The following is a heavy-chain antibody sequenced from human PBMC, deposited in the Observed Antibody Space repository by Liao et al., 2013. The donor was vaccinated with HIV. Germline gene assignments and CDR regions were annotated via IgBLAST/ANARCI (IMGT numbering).Heavy chain of an antibody. CDR3: AKVRQWLASGGEALDV. CDR1: GESFSDHT. V-gene: IGHV4-34*01. Sequence: QVHIQQWGARLLKPSETLSLTCDVHGESFSDHTWSWIRQTPGTGMEWMGEISHSGSTNYNPSLKSRITISGDISLRLKSVTAADTAVYYCAKVRQWLASGGEALDVWGHGTMVTVSS. J-gene: IGHJ3*01. D-gene: IGHD6-19*01. CDR2: ISHSGST.